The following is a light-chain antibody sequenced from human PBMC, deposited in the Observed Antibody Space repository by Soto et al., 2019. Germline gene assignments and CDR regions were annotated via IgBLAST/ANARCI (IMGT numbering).Light chain of an antibody. Sequence: QLVLTQPPSVSGAPGQTVTISCIGSGTNFGAGFDVHWYQQLPGTAPKLLIYGNKSRPSGVPDRFSGSKSGTSASLTITGLQAEDEGNYYCHSYDASLRGSGVFGTGTKLTVL. CDR3: HSYDASLRGSGV. V-gene: IGLV1-40*01. CDR1: GTNFGAGFD. J-gene: IGLJ1*01. CDR2: GNK.